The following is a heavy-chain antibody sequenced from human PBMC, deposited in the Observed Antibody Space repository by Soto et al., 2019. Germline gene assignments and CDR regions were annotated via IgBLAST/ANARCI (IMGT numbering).Heavy chain of an antibody. CDR3: ATSFRYFDN. CDR2: ISGTASRT. D-gene: IGHD3-9*01. V-gene: IGHV3-23*01. Sequence: GSRRLSCAVSGXTPTTTPLGWVRQPPGKGLELVTTISGTASRTYYVDSVKGRFFISRENSKNTVHMQMNNLTVDDTAVYYCATSFRYFDNWGQGTRGTVSS. J-gene: IGHJ4*02. CDR1: GXTPTTTP.